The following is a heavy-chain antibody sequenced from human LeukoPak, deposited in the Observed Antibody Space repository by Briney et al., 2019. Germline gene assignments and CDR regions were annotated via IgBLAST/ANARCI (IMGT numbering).Heavy chain of an antibody. CDR3: ARVNELVPYFDY. V-gene: IGHV4-39*01. Sequence: SETLSLTCIVSGGSISSGAYYWAWIRQPPGKGLEWIGSIYSTGSTYKNPSLKSRVTISIDTSKNQFSLKLNSVTAADTAVFYCARVNELVPYFDYWGQGTLVTVSS. D-gene: IGHD6-13*01. J-gene: IGHJ4*02. CDR1: GGSISSGAYY. CDR2: IYSTGST.